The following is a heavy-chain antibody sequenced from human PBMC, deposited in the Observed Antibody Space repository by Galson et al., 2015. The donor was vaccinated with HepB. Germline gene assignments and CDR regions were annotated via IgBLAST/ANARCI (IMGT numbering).Heavy chain of an antibody. CDR3: TTGQWLVGQ. J-gene: IGHJ4*02. D-gene: IGHD6-19*01. CDR2: VKSDADGATV. V-gene: IGHV3-15*01. Sequence: SLRLSCAASGFSFSNSWLNWVRQAPGKGLEWVGRVKSDADGATVDYAAPGKGRFTISRDDSKNILSLQMNSLKTEDTDVYYCTTGQWLVGQWGQGTLVTVSS. CDR1: GFSFSNSW.